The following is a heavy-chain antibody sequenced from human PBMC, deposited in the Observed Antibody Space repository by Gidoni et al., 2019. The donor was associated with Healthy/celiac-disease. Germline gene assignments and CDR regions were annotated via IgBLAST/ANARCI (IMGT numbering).Heavy chain of an antibody. CDR3: ARGDSSSSWYFDY. CDR1: TFSSYA. Sequence: TFSSYAMHWVRQAPGKGLEWVAVISYDGSNKYYADSVKGRFTISRDNSKNTLYLRMNSLRAEDTAVYYCARGDSSSSWYFDYWGQGTLVTVSS. D-gene: IGHD6-6*01. V-gene: IGHV3-30-3*01. CDR2: ISYDGSNK. J-gene: IGHJ4*02.